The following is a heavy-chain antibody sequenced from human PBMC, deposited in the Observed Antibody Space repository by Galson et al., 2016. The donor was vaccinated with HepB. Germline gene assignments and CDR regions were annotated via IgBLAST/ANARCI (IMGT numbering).Heavy chain of an antibody. D-gene: IGHD4-11*01. CDR3: AKGTTRLGDN. V-gene: IGHV3-23*01. Sequence: SLRLSCAASGFAFSAYGMTWVRQAPRKGLEWVAAISMSGNSADYADSVKGRFTISRDNSKKMLYLQMNSLRVEDSALYYCAKGTTRLGDNWGQGILVTVSS. CDR2: ISMSGNSA. J-gene: IGHJ4*02. CDR1: GFAFSAYG.